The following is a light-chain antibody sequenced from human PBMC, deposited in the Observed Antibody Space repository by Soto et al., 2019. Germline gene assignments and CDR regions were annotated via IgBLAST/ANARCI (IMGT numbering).Light chain of an antibody. V-gene: IGKV3D-15*01. Sequence: EIVMTQSPATLSVSLGERATLSFGASQSVSSNLAWYQLKPGQAPRLLIYGASTRATGIPARFSGSGSGTDFTLTISSLEPDDFAVYYCQQRADWPITFGQGTRLEIK. CDR3: QQRADWPIT. J-gene: IGKJ5*01. CDR2: GAS. CDR1: QSVSSN.